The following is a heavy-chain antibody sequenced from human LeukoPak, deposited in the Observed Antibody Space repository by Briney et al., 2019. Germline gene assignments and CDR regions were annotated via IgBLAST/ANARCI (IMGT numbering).Heavy chain of an antibody. CDR2: IGYDGSNK. V-gene: IGHV3-33*08. D-gene: IGHD4-17*01. J-gene: IGHJ2*01. CDR3: ARGDYGDYGEWYFDL. Sequence: PGGSLRLSCAASGFTFDDYGMHWVRQAPGKGLEGVAVIGYDGSNKYYADSVKGRFTISRDNSKNTLYLQMNSLRAEDTAVYYCARGDYGDYGEWYFDLWGRGTLVTVSS. CDR1: GFTFDDYG.